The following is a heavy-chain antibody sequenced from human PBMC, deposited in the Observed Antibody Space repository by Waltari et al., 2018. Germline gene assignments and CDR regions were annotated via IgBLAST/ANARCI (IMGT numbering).Heavy chain of an antibody. CDR3: ATYIGASVGTAAFDV. V-gene: IGHV4-39*01. CDR1: GVSITSNRNY. D-gene: IGHD5-12*01. CDR2: VSYSGTT. J-gene: IGHJ3*01. Sequence: QLQLQESGPRLVRPSETLSLICRFSGVSITSNRNYWAWIRQSPGQGLEWIGTVSYSGTTYISPSLKSRVSVSRDTSKNQVSLILGSVTAADMAVYYCATYIGASVGTAAFDVWGQGTMVTVSS.